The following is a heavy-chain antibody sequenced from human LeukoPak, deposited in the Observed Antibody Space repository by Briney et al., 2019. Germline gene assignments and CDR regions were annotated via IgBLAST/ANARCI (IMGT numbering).Heavy chain of an antibody. V-gene: IGHV3-53*01. J-gene: IGHJ3*02. D-gene: IGHD5-24*01. CDR3: VRDFVEMSTRTGAFDI. Sequence: GGSLRLSCAASGFTVSSNYMSWVRQAPGKGLEGVSVIYSEGYTYHADSVKGRFAISRDNSKNTLYLQMNSLRAEDTAVYYCVRDFVEMSTRTGAFDIWGQGTLVTVSS. CDR1: GFTVSSNY. CDR2: IYSEGYT.